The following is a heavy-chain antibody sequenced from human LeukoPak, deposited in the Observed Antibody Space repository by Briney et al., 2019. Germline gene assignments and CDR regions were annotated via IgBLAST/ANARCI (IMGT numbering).Heavy chain of an antibody. V-gene: IGHV4-59*01. CDR3: ARGSGSGSY. D-gene: IGHD6-19*01. J-gene: IGHJ4*02. CDR1: GGSISSYY. Sequence: PSETLSLTCTVSGGSISSYYWSWIRQPPGKGLEWIGYIYYSGSTNYNPSLTSRVTISVDTSKNQFSLKLSSVTAADTAVYYCARGSGSGSYWGQGTLVTVSS. CDR2: IYYSGST.